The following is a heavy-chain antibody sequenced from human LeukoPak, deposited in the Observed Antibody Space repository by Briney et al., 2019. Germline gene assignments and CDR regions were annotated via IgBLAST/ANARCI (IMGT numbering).Heavy chain of an antibody. CDR1: GYSFTSYW. J-gene: IGHJ3*02. V-gene: IGHV5-51*01. Sequence: GKSLKISCKGSGYSFTSYWIGWVRQMPGKGLEWMGIIYPGDSDTRYSPSFQGQVTISADKSISTAYLQWSSLKASDTAMYYCARRPSYSYSSGWYGGAFDIWGQGTMVTVSS. D-gene: IGHD6-19*01. CDR3: ARRPSYSYSSGWYGGAFDI. CDR2: IYPGDSDT.